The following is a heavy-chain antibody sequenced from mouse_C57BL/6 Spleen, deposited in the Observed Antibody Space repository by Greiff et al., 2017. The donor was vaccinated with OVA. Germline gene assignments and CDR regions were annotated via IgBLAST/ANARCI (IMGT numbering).Heavy chain of an antibody. J-gene: IGHJ3*01. Sequence: LQESGPELVKPGASVKISCKASGYAFSSSWMNWVKQRPGKGLEWIGRIYPGDGDTNYNGKFKGKATLTADKSSSTAYMQLSSLTSEDSAVYFCARQENGYYLFAYWGQGTLVTVSA. CDR3: ARQENGYYLFAY. V-gene: IGHV1-82*01. CDR1: GYAFSSSW. D-gene: IGHD2-3*01. CDR2: IYPGDGDT.